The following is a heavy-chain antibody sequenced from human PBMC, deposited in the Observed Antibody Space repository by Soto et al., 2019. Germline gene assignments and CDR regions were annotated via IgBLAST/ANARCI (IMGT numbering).Heavy chain of an antibody. CDR1: GFSLNASGAR. CDR2: IYWDDGK. V-gene: IGHV2-5*02. J-gene: IGHJ4*02. D-gene: IGHD4-17*01. CDR3: GRRTTVTSDDY. Sequence: SGPTLVTPTQTLTLTCTLSGFSLNASGARVGWIRQPPGKALEWLALIYWDDGKRYSPSLKNRLTITKDTSKNQVVLTMTNLDPVDTATYDCGRRTTVTSDDYWGRGTLVTVSS.